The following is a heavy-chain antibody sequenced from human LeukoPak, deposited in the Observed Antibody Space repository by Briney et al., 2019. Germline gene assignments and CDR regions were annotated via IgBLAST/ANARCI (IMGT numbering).Heavy chain of an antibody. V-gene: IGHV3-30*18. CDR3: AKDRSGSGGSDFDY. J-gene: IGHJ4*02. Sequence: GGSLRLSCAASGFTFSSYGMHWVRQAPGKGLEWVAVISYDGSNKYYADSVKGRFTISRDNSKNTLYLQMNSLRAEDTAVYYCAKDRSGSGGSDFDYWGQGTLVTVSS. CDR1: GFTFSSYG. CDR2: ISYDGSNK. D-gene: IGHD3-10*01.